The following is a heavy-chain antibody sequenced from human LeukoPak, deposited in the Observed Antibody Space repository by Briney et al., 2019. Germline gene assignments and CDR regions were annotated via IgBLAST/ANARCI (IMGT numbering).Heavy chain of an antibody. V-gene: IGHV1-18*01. CDR2: ISAYNGNT. CDR3: ARDSHYDFWSDYYYGMDV. D-gene: IGHD3-3*01. J-gene: IGHJ6*02. CDR1: GYTFTSYG. Sequence: ASVKVSRKASGYTFTSYGISWVRQAPGQGLEWMGWISAYNGNTNYAQKLQGRVTMTTDTSTSTAYMELRSLRSDDTAVYYCARDSHYDFWSDYYYGMDVWGQGTTVTVSS.